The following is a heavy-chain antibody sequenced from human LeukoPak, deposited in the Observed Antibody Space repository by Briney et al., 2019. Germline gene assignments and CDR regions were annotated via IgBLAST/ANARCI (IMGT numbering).Heavy chain of an antibody. Sequence: SETLSLTCAVYGWSFSGYYWSCIRQPPGKGLEWIGQINHSGSTNYNPSLKSRVTISVDTSKNQFSLKLSSVTAADTAVYYCARVNWNGLVDYWGQGTLVTVSS. CDR1: GWSFSGYY. D-gene: IGHD1-1*01. V-gene: IGHV4-34*01. CDR3: ARVNWNGLVDY. CDR2: INHSGST. J-gene: IGHJ4*02.